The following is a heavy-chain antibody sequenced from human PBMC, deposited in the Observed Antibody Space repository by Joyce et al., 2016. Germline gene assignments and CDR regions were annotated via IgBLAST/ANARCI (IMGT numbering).Heavy chain of an antibody. J-gene: IGHJ4*02. CDR1: GLTFSTTW. V-gene: IGHV3-15*01. Sequence: VQLVESGGGLVQPGESLRLSCGVSGLTFSTTWMSWVRQAPGKGLEWIGRIKSKNDGGTLDYIETVKGRFTLSRDDSTNTVYLQMDSLKIEDTAMYYCTTDPRYWGREPWSPSPQ. CDR3: TTDPRY. CDR2: IKSKNDGGTL.